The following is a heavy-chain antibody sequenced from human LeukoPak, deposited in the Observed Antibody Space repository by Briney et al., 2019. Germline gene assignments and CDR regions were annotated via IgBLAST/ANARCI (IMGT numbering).Heavy chain of an antibody. J-gene: IGHJ5*02. Sequence: ASVKVSCKASGGTFSSFAISWVRQAPGQGREWMGRITPMFKTTNYAQNFQGRVTITADKSTSTAYMDLSSLKSDDTAVYYCASDLSPDDYGGTWGQGTLVTVSS. CDR1: GGTFSSFA. D-gene: IGHD4-17*01. V-gene: IGHV1-69*06. CDR3: ASDLSPDDYGGT. CDR2: ITPMFKTT.